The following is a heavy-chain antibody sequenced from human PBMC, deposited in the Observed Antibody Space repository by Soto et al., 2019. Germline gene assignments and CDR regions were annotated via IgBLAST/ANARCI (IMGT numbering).Heavy chain of an antibody. J-gene: IGHJ4*02. CDR2: IWYDGGTK. V-gene: IGHV3-33*01. CDR1: GFTFSTYG. CDR3: ARAVGPFDY. Sequence: QVQLVESGGGVAQPGRSLRLSCAASGFTFSTYGMHWLRKAPGKGLEWVAVIWYDGGTKYYADSVKGRFTISRDNSKNTLYLQMNSLRVEDTAIYYCARAVGPFDYWGQGTLVTVSS.